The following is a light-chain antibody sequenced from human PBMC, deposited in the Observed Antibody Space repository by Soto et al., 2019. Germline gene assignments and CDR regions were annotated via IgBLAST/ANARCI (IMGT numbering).Light chain of an antibody. CDR1: KNDIGVYDF. Sequence: LTQPPSASGSPGQSVTIACTGTKNDIGVYDFVSWYQHHPGKAPRLIIYEVVQRPSGVPDRFSGSKSGNTASLTVSGLQAADEADYFCKSYAGSNTYVFGSGTKV. CDR2: EVV. J-gene: IGLJ1*01. CDR3: KSYAGSNTYV. V-gene: IGLV2-8*01.